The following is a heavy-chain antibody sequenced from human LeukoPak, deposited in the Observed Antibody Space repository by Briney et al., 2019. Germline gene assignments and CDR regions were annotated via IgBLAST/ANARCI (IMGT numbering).Heavy chain of an antibody. V-gene: IGHV1-46*01. CDR1: GYTFTSYD. Sequence: ASVKVSCKASGYTFTSYDMHWVRQAPGQGLEWMGIINPSGDSTSYAQKFQGRVTMTKDTSTSTVYMELSSLRSEDTAVYYCASVLYCGADCYSGRYFFDYWGQGTLVTVSS. CDR2: INPSGDST. D-gene: IGHD2-21*02. CDR3: ASVLYCGADCYSGRYFFDY. J-gene: IGHJ4*02.